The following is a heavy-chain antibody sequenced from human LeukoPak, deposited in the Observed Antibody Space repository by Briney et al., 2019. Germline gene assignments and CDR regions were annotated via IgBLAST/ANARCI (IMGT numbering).Heavy chain of an antibody. J-gene: IGHJ5*02. CDR2: ISRGGTPI. V-gene: IGHV3-11*01. D-gene: IGHD1-26*01. Sequence: GGSLRLSCAASGCTFCDYYMSWIRQAPGKGLEWISYISRGGTPIYNADSVKGRFTISRDNAKNSLYLQMNSLRAEDTAVYYCVRHRVGAPSGFDPWGQGTLVTVSS. CDR3: VRHRVGAPSGFDP. CDR1: GCTFCDYY.